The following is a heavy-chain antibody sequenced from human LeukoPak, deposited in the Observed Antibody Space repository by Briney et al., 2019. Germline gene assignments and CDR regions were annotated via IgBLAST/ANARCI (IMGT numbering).Heavy chain of an antibody. CDR1: GFTFSSYS. V-gene: IGHV3-9*01. Sequence: QAGGSLRLSCAASGFTFSSYSMNWVRQAPGKGLEWVSGISWNSGSIGYADSVKGRFTISRDNAKNSLYLQMNSLRAEDTALYYCAKDQHAVPAAKDDAFDIWGQGTMVTVSS. J-gene: IGHJ3*02. CDR3: AKDQHAVPAAKDDAFDI. D-gene: IGHD2-2*01. CDR2: ISWNSGSI.